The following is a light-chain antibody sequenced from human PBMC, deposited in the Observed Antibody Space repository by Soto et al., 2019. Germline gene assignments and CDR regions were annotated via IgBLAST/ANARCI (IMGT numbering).Light chain of an antibody. Sequence: QSVLTQPPSVSEAPGQRVTISCTGSSSNIGAGYEAHWYQQVPGTAPKLLIYENNNRPSWVPDRFSGSKSGTSASLAITGLQAEDEAEYYCQSHDSSLSGYVFGTGTKVTVL. V-gene: IGLV1-40*01. CDR2: ENN. CDR3: QSHDSSLSGYV. J-gene: IGLJ1*01. CDR1: SSNIGAGYE.